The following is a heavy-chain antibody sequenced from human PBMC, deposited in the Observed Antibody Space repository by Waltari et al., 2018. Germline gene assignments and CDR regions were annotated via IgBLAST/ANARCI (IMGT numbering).Heavy chain of an antibody. CDR2: MNPNSGNT. J-gene: IGHJ3*02. Sequence: QVKLVQSGAEVKKPGASVKVSCKASGDTVTSYAMNWVRKATRQGLEWMGWMNPNSGNTGYAQKFQGRVTMTEDTSTYTAYMELSSLRSEDTAVYYCATEEANGSGSYYWQVAFDIWGQGTMVTVSS. V-gene: IGHV1-8*01. CDR3: ATEEANGSGSYYWQVAFDI. D-gene: IGHD3-10*01. CDR1: GDTVTSYA.